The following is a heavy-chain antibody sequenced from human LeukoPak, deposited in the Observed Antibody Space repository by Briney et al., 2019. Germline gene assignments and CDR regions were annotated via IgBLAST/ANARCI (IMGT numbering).Heavy chain of an antibody. V-gene: IGHV3-15*01. CDR2: IKSKTEGGTT. D-gene: IGHD6-6*01. CDR3: ASWTSSSSNY. CDR1: EFTFSNAW. J-gene: IGHJ4*02. Sequence: GGSLRLSCAASEFTFSNAWMNWVRQAPGKGLEWVGRIKSKTEGGTTDYAAPVKGRFTISRDDSKNTLYLQMNSLRAEDTAVYYCASWTSSSSNYWGQGTLVTVSS.